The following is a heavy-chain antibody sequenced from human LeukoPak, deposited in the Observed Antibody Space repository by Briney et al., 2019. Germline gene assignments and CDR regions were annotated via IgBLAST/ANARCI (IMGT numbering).Heavy chain of an antibody. V-gene: IGHV4-39*01. CDR3: ARGEEYSSSGRPYYFDY. CDR1: GGSISSSSYY. D-gene: IGHD6-6*01. CDR2: IYYSGST. J-gene: IGHJ4*02. Sequence: PSETLSLTCTVSGGSISSSSYYWGWIRQPPGKGLEWIGSIYYSGSTYYNPSLKSRVTISVDTSKNQFSLKLSSVTAADTAVYYCARGEEYSSSGRPYYFDYWGQGTLVTVSS.